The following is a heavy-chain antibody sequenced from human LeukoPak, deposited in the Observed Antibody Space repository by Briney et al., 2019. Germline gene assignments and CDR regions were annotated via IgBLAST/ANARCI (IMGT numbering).Heavy chain of an antibody. D-gene: IGHD5-18*01. Sequence: SETLSLTCTVSGGSISSSSYYWGWIRQPPGKGLECIGSIYYSGSTYYNPSLKSRVTISVDTSKNQFSLKLSSVTAADAAVYYCARQGYSYGESDYWGQGTLVTVSS. V-gene: IGHV4-39*01. CDR1: GGSISSSSYY. J-gene: IGHJ4*02. CDR3: ARQGYSYGESDY. CDR2: IYYSGST.